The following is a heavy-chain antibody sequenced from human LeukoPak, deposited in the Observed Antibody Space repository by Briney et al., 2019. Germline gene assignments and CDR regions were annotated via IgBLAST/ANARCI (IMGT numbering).Heavy chain of an antibody. Sequence: GVSLRLSCAVSGFTFDDYGMSWVRQAPGKGLEWVSGINWNGGSTGYAASVKGRFTISRDNAKNSLYLQMNSLRAEDTALYYCARGTLKAAATDFDYWGQGTLVTVSS. CDR2: INWNGGST. D-gene: IGHD6-13*01. CDR1: GFTFDDYG. J-gene: IGHJ4*02. CDR3: ARGTLKAAATDFDY. V-gene: IGHV3-20*04.